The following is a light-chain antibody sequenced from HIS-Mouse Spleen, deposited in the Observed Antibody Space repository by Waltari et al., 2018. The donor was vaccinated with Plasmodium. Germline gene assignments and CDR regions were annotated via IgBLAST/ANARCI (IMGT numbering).Light chain of an antibody. CDR1: ALPKKY. CDR2: EDS. J-gene: IGLJ3*02. Sequence: SYELTQPPSVSVSPGQTARITCPGAALPKKYAYWYQKKSGQAPVLVIYEDSKRPSGIPEGFSGSSSGTMATLTISGAQVEDEADYYCYSTDSSGNHRVFGGGTKLTVL. V-gene: IGLV3-10*01. CDR3: YSTDSSGNHRV.